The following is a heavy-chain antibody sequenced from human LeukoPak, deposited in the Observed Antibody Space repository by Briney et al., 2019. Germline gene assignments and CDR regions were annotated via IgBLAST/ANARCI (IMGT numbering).Heavy chain of an antibody. CDR3: ARTSARGAQFDY. J-gene: IGHJ4*02. CDR1: GGSISNYY. CDR2: IYASGST. Sequence: SETLSLTCTVSGGSISNYYWSWIRQPAGMGLEWIGRIYASGSTNYDPSLKSRVTMSVDTSNNQFSLNLGSVTAADTAVYYCARTSARGAQFDYWGQGTLVTVSS. V-gene: IGHV4-4*07. D-gene: IGHD3-10*01.